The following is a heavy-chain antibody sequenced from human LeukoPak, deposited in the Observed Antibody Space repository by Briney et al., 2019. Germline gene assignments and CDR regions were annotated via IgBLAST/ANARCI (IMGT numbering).Heavy chain of an antibody. CDR2: INTNTGNP. CDR3: ARDPHCSGGSCKGDY. D-gene: IGHD2-15*01. CDR1: GYTFTSYA. V-gene: IGHV7-4-1*02. J-gene: IGHJ4*02. Sequence: GASVEVSCKASGYTFTSYAMNWVRQAPGQGLEWMGWINTNTGNPTCAQGFTGRFVFSLDTSVSTAYLQISSLKAEDTAVYYCARDPHCSGGSCKGDYWGQGTLVTVSS.